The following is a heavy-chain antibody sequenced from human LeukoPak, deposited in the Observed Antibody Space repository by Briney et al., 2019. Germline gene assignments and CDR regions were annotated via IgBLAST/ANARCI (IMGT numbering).Heavy chain of an antibody. CDR1: GFTFSNYW. J-gene: IGHJ4*02. Sequence: GGSLRLSCAASGFTFSNYWMSWVRQAPGKGLEWVANIKQDGSEKYYVDSVKGRFTISRDNAKNSLYLQMNSLRAEDTAVCYCAREEPSSSFFDYWGQGTLVTVSS. V-gene: IGHV3-7*01. CDR2: IKQDGSEK. CDR3: AREEPSSSFFDY. D-gene: IGHD1-26*01.